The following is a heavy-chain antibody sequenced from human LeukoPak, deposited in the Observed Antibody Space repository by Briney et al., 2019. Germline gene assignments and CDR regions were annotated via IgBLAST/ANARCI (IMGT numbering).Heavy chain of an antibody. CDR3: ARKYGDYAWLDY. Sequence: TGGSLRLSCAASGFTFSHYEMNWVRQAPGKGLEWVSYISSSGGTVYYADSVKGRFTISRGNAKNSLYLQMNSLRAEDTAVYYCARKYGDYAWLDYWGQGTLVTVSS. J-gene: IGHJ4*02. CDR2: ISSSGGTV. D-gene: IGHD4-17*01. V-gene: IGHV3-48*03. CDR1: GFTFSHYE.